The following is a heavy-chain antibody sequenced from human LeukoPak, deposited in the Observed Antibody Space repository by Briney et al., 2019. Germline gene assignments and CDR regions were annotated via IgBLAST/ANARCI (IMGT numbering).Heavy chain of an antibody. CDR3: SRSLNS. Sequence: GGSLRLSCAASGFTFSGSWMDWVRQAPGKGPEWVANIKGDGRETYYVDSAKGRFTISRDNAKSSLYLQMDSLRVEDTAIYYCSRSLNSWGQGTLVTVSS. J-gene: IGHJ4*02. CDR1: GFTFSGSW. V-gene: IGHV3-7*01. CDR2: IKGDGRET.